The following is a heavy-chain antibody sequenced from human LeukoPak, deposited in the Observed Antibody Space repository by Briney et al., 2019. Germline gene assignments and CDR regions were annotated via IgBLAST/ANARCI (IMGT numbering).Heavy chain of an antibody. CDR2: IWYDGSNK. J-gene: IGHJ4*02. CDR3: AQAEQQPLVINFDY. D-gene: IGHD6-13*01. Sequence: GGSLRLSCAASGFTFSSYGMHWVRQAPGKGPERVAVIWYDGSNKYYADSVKGRFTISRDNSKNTLYLQMNSPRAEDTAVYYCAQAEQQPLVINFDYWGQGTLVTVSS. CDR1: GFTFSSYG. V-gene: IGHV3-33*06.